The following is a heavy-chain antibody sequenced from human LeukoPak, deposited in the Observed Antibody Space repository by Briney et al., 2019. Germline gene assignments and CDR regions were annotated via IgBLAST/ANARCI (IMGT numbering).Heavy chain of an antibody. Sequence: SETLSLTCTVSGGSISSGDYYWSWIRQPPGKGLEWIGYVYYSGSTYYNPSLKSRVTISVDTSKNQFSLKLSSVTAADTAVYYCAKSTYYYDTFVNAFDFWGQGTVVTVSS. D-gene: IGHD3-22*01. CDR2: VYYSGST. J-gene: IGHJ3*01. CDR1: GGSISSGDYY. CDR3: AKSTYYYDTFVNAFDF. V-gene: IGHV4-30-4*08.